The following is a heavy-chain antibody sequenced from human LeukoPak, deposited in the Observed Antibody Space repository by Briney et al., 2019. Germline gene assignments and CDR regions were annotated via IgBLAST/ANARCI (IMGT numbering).Heavy chain of an antibody. V-gene: IGHV3-21*01. Sequence: GGSLRLSCAASGFTFSSYSMNWVRQAPGKGLEWVSSISSSGSHMYYADSVKGRFTISRDNAKNSLYLQMNSLRAEDTAVYYCARAGGSNSLYGMDVWGQGTTVTVSS. CDR1: GFTFSSYS. J-gene: IGHJ6*02. D-gene: IGHD6-6*01. CDR3: ARAGGSNSLYGMDV. CDR2: ISSSGSHM.